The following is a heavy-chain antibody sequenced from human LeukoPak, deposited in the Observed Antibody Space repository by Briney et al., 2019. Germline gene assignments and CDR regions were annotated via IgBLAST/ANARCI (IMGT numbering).Heavy chain of an antibody. Sequence: GEPLKISCKGSGYSFTGYWIGWVRQMPGKGLEWMGIIYPGDSDTRYSPSFQGQVTISADKSISTAYLQWSSLKASDTAMYYCARLGYYDFWSGPFSSGMDVWGQGTTVTVSS. CDR3: ARLGYYDFWSGPFSSGMDV. D-gene: IGHD3-3*01. J-gene: IGHJ6*02. CDR2: IYPGDSDT. V-gene: IGHV5-51*01. CDR1: GYSFTGYW.